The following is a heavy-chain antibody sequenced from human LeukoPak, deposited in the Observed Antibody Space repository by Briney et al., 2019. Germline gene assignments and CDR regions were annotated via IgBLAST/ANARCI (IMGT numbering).Heavy chain of an antibody. Sequence: GGSLRLSCAASGFTFSSYWMSWVRQAPGKGLEWVANIKKEGSEKYYVDSVKGRFTISRDNAKKSLYLPMNSLRAEDTAVYYCARDLYRIVVVPHYFDYWGQGTLVTVSS. CDR3: ARDLYRIVVVPHYFDY. J-gene: IGHJ4*02. CDR2: IKKEGSEK. V-gene: IGHV3-7*01. D-gene: IGHD3-22*01. CDR1: GFTFSSYW.